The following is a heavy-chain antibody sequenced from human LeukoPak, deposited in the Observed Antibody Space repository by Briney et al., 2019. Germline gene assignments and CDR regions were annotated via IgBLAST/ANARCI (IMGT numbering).Heavy chain of an antibody. V-gene: IGHV3-21*01. Sequence: GGSLRLSCADSGFTFSSYSMKWVRQAPGKGLEWVSSISSSSISIYYTDSVKGRFTISTDNAKNSLYLQINSLRAEDTAVYYCARDRSGSAYYYYGMDVWGQGTTVTVSS. CDR2: ISSSSISI. CDR3: ARDRSGSAYYYYGMDV. D-gene: IGHD6-19*01. CDR1: GFTFSSYS. J-gene: IGHJ6*02.